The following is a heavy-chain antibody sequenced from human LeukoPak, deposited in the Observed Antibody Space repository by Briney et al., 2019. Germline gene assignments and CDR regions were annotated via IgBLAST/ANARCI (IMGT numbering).Heavy chain of an antibody. CDR2: MSARGAST. Sequence: GGSLRLSCAASGFTFSSYAMSWVRQAPGKGLEWVSGMSARGASTYHADSVKGRFTISRDNSKSTLYLQMNSLRVEDTAAYYCAKCASGSYPNDAFDIWGQGTMVTVSS. CDR3: AKCASGSYPNDAFDI. CDR1: GFTFSSYA. D-gene: IGHD3-10*01. J-gene: IGHJ3*02. V-gene: IGHV3-23*01.